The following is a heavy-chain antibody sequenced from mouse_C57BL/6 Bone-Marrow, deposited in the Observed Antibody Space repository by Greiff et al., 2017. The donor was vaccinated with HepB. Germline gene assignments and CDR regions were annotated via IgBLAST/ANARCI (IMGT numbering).Heavy chain of an antibody. CDR1: GYTFTSYW. J-gene: IGHJ4*01. CDR2: IHPNSGST. CDR3: QMYYGNYDAMDY. V-gene: IGHV1-64*01. Sequence: QVQLQQPGAELVKPGASVKLSCKASGYTFTSYWMHWVKQRPGQGLEWIGMIHPNSGSTNYNEKFKSKATLTVDKSSSTAYMQLSSLTTEDSAVYYCQMYYGNYDAMDYRGQGNSVTVTT. D-gene: IGHD2-1*01.